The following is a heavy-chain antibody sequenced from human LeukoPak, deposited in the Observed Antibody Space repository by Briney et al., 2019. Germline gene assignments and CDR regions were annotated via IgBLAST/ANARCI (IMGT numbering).Heavy chain of an antibody. Sequence: ASVKVSCKASGYTFTGYYMHWVRQAPGQGLEWMGWINPNSGGTNYAQKFQGRVTMTRDTSISTAYMELSRLRSDDTAVYYCARYSCSSTSCQFDYWGQGTLVTVSS. J-gene: IGHJ4*02. CDR2: INPNSGGT. CDR3: ARYSCSSTSCQFDY. CDR1: GYTFTGYY. V-gene: IGHV1-2*02. D-gene: IGHD2-2*01.